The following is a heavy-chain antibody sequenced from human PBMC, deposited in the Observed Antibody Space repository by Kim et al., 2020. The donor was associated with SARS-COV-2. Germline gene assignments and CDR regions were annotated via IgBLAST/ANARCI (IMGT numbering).Heavy chain of an antibody. CDR1: GFTFSSYA. J-gene: IGHJ6*02. V-gene: IGHV3-23*01. CDR2: ISGSGGST. D-gene: IGHD2-2*01. CDR3: AKGTHCSSTSCYRGYYYGMDV. Sequence: GGSLRLSCAASGFTFSSYAMSWVRQAPGKGLEWVSAISGSGGSTYYADSVKGRFTISRDNSKNTLYLQMNSLRAEDTAVYYCAKGTHCSSTSCYRGYYYGMDVWGQGTTVTVSS.